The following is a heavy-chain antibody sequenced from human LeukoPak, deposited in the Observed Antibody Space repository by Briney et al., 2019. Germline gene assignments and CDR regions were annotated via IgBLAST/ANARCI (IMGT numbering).Heavy chain of an antibody. Sequence: GGSLRLSCAASGFTFSSYSMNWVRQAPGKGLEWVSSISSSSSYIYYADSVKGRFTISRDNAKNSLYLQMNSLRAEDTAVYYCARDAGSSSTSSLSHWFDPWGQGTLVTVSS. CDR3: ARDAGSSSTSSLSHWFDP. V-gene: IGHV3-21*01. CDR2: ISSSSSYI. D-gene: IGHD2-2*01. J-gene: IGHJ5*02. CDR1: GFTFSSYS.